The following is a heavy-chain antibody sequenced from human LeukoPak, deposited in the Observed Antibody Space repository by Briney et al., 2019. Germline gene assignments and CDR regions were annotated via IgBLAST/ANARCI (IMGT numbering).Heavy chain of an antibody. CDR2: IKQDGSEK. CDR3: AKGGNYGSGSYRGYYFGY. CDR1: GFTFSSYW. J-gene: IGHJ4*02. D-gene: IGHD3-10*01. Sequence: GGSLRLSCAASGFTFSSYWMSWVRQAPGKGLEWVANIKQDGSEKYYVDSVKGRFTISRDNSKNTLYLQMNSLRAEDTAVYYCAKGGNYGSGSYRGYYFGYWGQGTLVTVSS. V-gene: IGHV3-7*03.